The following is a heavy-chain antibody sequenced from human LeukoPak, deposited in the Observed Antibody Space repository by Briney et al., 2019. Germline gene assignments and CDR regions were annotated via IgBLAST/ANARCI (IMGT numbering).Heavy chain of an antibody. D-gene: IGHD5-24*01. CDR3: AKLRGGDGYKDSFDY. CDR1: GFTFSSYA. J-gene: IGHJ4*02. V-gene: IGHV3-23*01. CDR2: ISNSGGST. Sequence: GGSLRLSCAASGFTFSSYAMTWVRQAPGKGLEWVSTISNSGGSTYYADSVKGRFTISRDSSKDTLYLQMNSLRAEDTALYYCAKLRGGDGYKDSFDYWGQGTLVTVSS.